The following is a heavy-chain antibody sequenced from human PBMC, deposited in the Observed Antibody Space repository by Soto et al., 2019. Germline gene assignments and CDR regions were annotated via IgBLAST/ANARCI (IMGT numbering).Heavy chain of an antibody. CDR2: IYHSGST. D-gene: IGHD2-2*03. Sequence: SETLSLTCAVSGGSISSSNWWSWVRQPPGKGLEWIGEIYHSGSTNYNPSLKSRVTISVDKSKNQFSLKLSSVTAADTAVYYCARLDIVVVPAGGWFDPWGQGTLVTVSS. CDR3: ARLDIVVVPAGGWFDP. V-gene: IGHV4-4*02. CDR1: GGSISSSNW. J-gene: IGHJ5*02.